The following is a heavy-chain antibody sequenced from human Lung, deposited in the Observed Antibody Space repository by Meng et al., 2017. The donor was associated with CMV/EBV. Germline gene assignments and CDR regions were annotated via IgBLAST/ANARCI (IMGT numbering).Heavy chain of an antibody. Sequence: SXXVSXKASGYTFIGYYIHWVRQAPGQGLEWMGWINPNPNSGDTKYAQKFQGRVTMTRDTSLSTAYMHLSGLRSDDTAVYYCARVQFLETTNDAFDLWGQGXMVTVSS. CDR1: GYTFIGYY. V-gene: IGHV1-2*02. CDR3: ARVQFLETTNDAFDL. J-gene: IGHJ3*01. D-gene: IGHD1-1*01. CDR2: INPNPNSGDT.